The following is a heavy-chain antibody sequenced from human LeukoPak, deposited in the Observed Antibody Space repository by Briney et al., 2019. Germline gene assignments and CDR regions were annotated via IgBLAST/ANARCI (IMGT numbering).Heavy chain of an antibody. J-gene: IGHJ4*02. D-gene: IGHD3-10*01. V-gene: IGHV4-39*01. CDR1: GGSISSSIYY. CDR3: ARHKTGSGSYYPYYFDY. CDR2: IYYSGRT. Sequence: SETLSLTCTVSGGSISSSIYYWRWIRQPPGKGLEWIESIYYSGRTFTNPALKGRVTTSDDTSKNQFSLKLSSVTAADTAVYYCARHKTGSGSYYPYYFDYWGQGTLVTVSS.